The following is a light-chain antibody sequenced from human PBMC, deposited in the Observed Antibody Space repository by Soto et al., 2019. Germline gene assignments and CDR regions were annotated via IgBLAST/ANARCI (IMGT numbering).Light chain of an antibody. V-gene: IGLV3-21*04. CDR1: NIGSKN. Sequence: SYELTQPPSVSVAPGKTARITCGGNNIGSKNVHWYQQKPGQAPVLVISYDSDRPSGIPERFSASNSGNTATLTISRVEAGDEADYYCQVWDSSSDHLYVFGTGTKVTVL. CDR2: YDS. J-gene: IGLJ1*01. CDR3: QVWDSSSDHLYV.